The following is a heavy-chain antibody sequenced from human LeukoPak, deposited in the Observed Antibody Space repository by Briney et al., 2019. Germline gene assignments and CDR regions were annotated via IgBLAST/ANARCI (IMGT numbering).Heavy chain of an antibody. J-gene: IGHJ4*02. Sequence: GRSLRLSCAACGFTFSSYAMSWVRQAPGKGLEWVSAISGSGGSTYYADSVKGRFTISRDNSKNTLYLQMNSLIAEDTAVYYCAKGLFYVNLDYWGQGTLVTVSS. CDR1: GFTFSSYA. V-gene: IGHV3-23*01. CDR3: AKGLFYVNLDY. D-gene: IGHD5/OR15-5a*01. CDR2: ISGSGGST.